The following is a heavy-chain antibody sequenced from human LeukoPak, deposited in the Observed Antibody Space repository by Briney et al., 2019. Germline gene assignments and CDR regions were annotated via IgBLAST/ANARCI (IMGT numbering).Heavy chain of an antibody. Sequence: SETLSLTCTVSGGSISSGSYYWSWIRQPAGKGLEWIGRIYTSGSTNYNPSLKSRVTISVDTSKNQFSLKLSSVTAADTAVYYCARDRVVPAAMDYYYYYMDVWGKGTTVTISS. CDR1: GGSISSGSYY. CDR2: IYTSGST. D-gene: IGHD2-2*01. V-gene: IGHV4-61*02. J-gene: IGHJ6*03. CDR3: ARDRVVPAAMDYYYYYMDV.